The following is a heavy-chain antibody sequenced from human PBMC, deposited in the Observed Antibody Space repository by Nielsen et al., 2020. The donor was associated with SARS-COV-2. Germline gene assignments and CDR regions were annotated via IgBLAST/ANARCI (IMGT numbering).Heavy chain of an antibody. V-gene: IGHV4-61*02. CDR2: IYTSGST. CDR3: ARENYDFWSGRQNYGMDV. CDR1: GGSISGGSYY. D-gene: IGHD3-3*01. J-gene: IGHJ6*02. Sequence: SETLSLTCTVSGGSISGGSYYWSWIRQPAGKGLEWIGRIYTSGSTNYNPSLKSRVTISVDTSKNQFSLKLSSVTAADTAVYYCARENYDFWSGRQNYGMDVWGQGTTVTVSS.